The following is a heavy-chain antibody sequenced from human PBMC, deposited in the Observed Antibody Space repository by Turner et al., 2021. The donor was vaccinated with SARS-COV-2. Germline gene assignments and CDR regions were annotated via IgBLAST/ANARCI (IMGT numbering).Heavy chain of an antibody. CDR1: GSTFSSYG. CDR2: VGNTGRAS. D-gene: IGHD3-3*01. CDR3: AKTSSGMVDYFDS. V-gene: IGHV3-33*03. J-gene: IGHJ4*02. Sequence: QVQLVESGGGVVQPGRSLILSCAASGSTFSSYGMHWVRRAAGKGLEWVEQVGNTGRASHYADSVRGRLTISRDNSNGTLFLLMGSLKVEDTAVYFCAKTSSGMVDYFDSWGQGTPVTVSS.